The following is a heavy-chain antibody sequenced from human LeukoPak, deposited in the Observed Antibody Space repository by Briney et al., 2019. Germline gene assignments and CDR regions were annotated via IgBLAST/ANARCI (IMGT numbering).Heavy chain of an antibody. Sequence: GGTLRLSCAASRFTFSNYWMSWVRQAPGKGLEWVANMKQDGSEINYVDSVKGRFTISRDNAKNSLYLQMNSLRVEDTAVYYCARVSGDGESSYRALDIWGQGTMVTVSS. CDR1: RFTFSNYW. CDR2: MKQDGSEI. CDR3: ARVSGDGESSYRALDI. D-gene: IGHD1-26*01. V-gene: IGHV3-7*01. J-gene: IGHJ3*02.